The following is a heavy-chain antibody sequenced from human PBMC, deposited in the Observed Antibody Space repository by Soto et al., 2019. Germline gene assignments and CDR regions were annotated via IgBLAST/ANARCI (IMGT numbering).Heavy chain of an antibody. CDR2: IIPIFGTA. J-gene: IGHJ4*02. V-gene: IGHV1-69*13. CDR3: ARELSLGYGSGSYYFDY. CDR1: GGTFSSYA. Sequence: ASVKVSCKASGGTFSSYAISWVRQAPGQGLEWMGGIIPIFGTANYAQKFQGRVTITADESTSTAYMELSSLGSEDTAVYYCARELSLGYGSGSYYFDYWGQGTLVTVSS. D-gene: IGHD3-10*01.